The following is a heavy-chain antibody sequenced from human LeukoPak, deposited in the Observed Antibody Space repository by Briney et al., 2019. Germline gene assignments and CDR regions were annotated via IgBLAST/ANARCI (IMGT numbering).Heavy chain of an antibody. D-gene: IGHD3-22*01. CDR2: IKQDGSEK. CDR1: GGSFSGYY. CDR3: ARDVVGKDAFDI. J-gene: IGHJ3*02. Sequence: PPSETLSLTCAVYGGSFSGYYWSWVRQAPGKGLEWVANIKQDGSEKYYVDSVKGRFTISRDNAKNSLYLQMNSLRAEDTAVYYCARDVVGKDAFDIWGQGTMVTVSS. V-gene: IGHV3-7*01.